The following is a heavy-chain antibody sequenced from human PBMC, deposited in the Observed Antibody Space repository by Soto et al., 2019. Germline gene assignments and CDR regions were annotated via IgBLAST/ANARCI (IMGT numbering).Heavy chain of an antibody. Sequence: QVQLVQSGAEVKKPGASVKVSCKASGYTFTTYGISWVRQAPGQGLEWMGWINGYNGNTNYAQKLQGRVTMTTDTSTRTAYMELRSPRSDDTAVYYCARDPVAGTYLDYWGQGTLVTVSS. CDR1: GYTFTTYG. CDR2: INGYNGNT. J-gene: IGHJ4*02. V-gene: IGHV1-18*01. D-gene: IGHD6-19*01. CDR3: ARDPVAGTYLDY.